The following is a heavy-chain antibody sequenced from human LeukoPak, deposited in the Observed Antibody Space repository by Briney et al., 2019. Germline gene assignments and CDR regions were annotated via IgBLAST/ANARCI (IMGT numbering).Heavy chain of an antibody. CDR1: GYTFSSYE. J-gene: IGHJ4*02. D-gene: IGHD4-17*01. CDR3: ARVPGLRGNY. CDR2: ISSSGRTI. Sequence: PGGSLRLSCAASGYTFSSYEMNGVRQAPGKGLEWVSYISSSGRTIYYADSVKGRFTISRDNAKSSLFLQMNSLRAEDTAVYYCARVPGLRGNYWGQGTLVTVSS. V-gene: IGHV3-48*03.